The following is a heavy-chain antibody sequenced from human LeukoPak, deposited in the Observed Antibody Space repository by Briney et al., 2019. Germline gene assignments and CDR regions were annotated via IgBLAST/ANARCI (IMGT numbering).Heavy chain of an antibody. V-gene: IGHV4-30-2*01. D-gene: IGHD4-11*01. J-gene: IGHJ3*02. CDR1: GESITSAGYY. CDR2: IYHSGSS. CDR3: ARMSSYIHAFDI. Sequence: TLSLTCNVPGESITSAGYYWSWIRQPPGKGLEWIGYIYHSGSSYYNPSLKSRGAISVDRSKNQFSLNLISVTAADTAVYYCARMSSYIHAFDIWGQGTMVTVSS.